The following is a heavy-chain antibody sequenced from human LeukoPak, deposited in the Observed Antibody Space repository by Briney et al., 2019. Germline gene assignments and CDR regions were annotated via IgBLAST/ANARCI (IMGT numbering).Heavy chain of an antibody. CDR2: IYSSGST. CDR1: GGSISNYF. D-gene: IGHD6-13*01. Sequence: SETLSLTCSVSGGSISNYFWTWIRQPPGKGLEWIGYIYSSGSTYYNPSLKSRVTMSVDKSRNQFSLNLTSVTAADTAVYYCATRATAGPWWGQGTLVTVSS. J-gene: IGHJ4*02. V-gene: IGHV4-59*12. CDR3: ATRATAGPW.